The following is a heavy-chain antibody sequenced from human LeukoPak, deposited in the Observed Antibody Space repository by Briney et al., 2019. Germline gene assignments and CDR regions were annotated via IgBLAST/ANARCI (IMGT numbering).Heavy chain of an antibody. CDR3: AKGPEWSIAAENWFDP. CDR1: GFTFSSYA. D-gene: IGHD6-13*01. J-gene: IGHJ5*02. Sequence: GGSLRLSCAASGFTFSSYAMSWVRQAPGKGLEWVSAISGSGGSTYYADSVKGRFTISRDNSKNTLYPQMKSRRAEDTAVYYGAKGPEWSIAAENWFDPWGQGTLVTVSS. CDR2: ISGSGGST. V-gene: IGHV3-23*01.